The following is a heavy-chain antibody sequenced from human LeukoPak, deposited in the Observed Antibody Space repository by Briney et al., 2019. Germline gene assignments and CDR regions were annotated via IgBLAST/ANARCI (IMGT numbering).Heavy chain of an antibody. CDR1: GFTFSSYA. V-gene: IGHV3-30-3*01. Sequence: PGGSLRLSCAASGFTFSSYAMHWVRQAPGKGLEWVAVISYDGSNKYYADSVEGRFTISRDNSKNTLYLQMNSLRAEDTAVYYCARAIVAGIQDYYYYGMDVWGQGTTVTVSS. J-gene: IGHJ6*02. CDR3: ARAIVAGIQDYYYYGMDV. CDR2: ISYDGSNK. D-gene: IGHD6-19*01.